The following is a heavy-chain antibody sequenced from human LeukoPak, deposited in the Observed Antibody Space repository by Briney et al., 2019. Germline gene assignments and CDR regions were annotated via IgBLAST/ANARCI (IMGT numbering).Heavy chain of an antibody. CDR1: GFTFSAYG. D-gene: IGHD2-2*01. J-gene: IGHJ4*02. Sequence: GGSLRLSCAASGFTFSAYGMHWVRQAPGKGLEWVAVIWSDGGKSYNSDSVKGRFTISRDNSKNTLYLQMNSLRANDTAVYYCATDSIGPAADFDYWGQGTLVTVSS. CDR3: ATDSIGPAADFDY. CDR2: IWSDGGKS. V-gene: IGHV3-33*01.